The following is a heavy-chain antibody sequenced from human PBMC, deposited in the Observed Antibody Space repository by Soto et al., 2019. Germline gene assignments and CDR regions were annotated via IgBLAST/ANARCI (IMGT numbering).Heavy chain of an antibody. D-gene: IGHD1-1*01. CDR1: GFSFTTTRMG. V-gene: IGHV2-5*02. J-gene: IGHJ4*02. CDR3: AHRDSTGTTTYFDS. Sequence: QITLKEAGPTLVKPTETLTLTCTFSGFSFTTTRMGVGWTRQPPGKALEWLAIIYWDGESRYNPLLRRRLTLTEDTSKNQVVLTMTNMEPKATATYYGAHRDSTGTTTYFDSWGQGIPVTVAS. CDR2: IYWDGES.